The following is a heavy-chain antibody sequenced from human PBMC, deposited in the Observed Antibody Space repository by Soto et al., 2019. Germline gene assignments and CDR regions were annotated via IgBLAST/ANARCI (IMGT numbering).Heavy chain of an antibody. J-gene: IGHJ1*01. CDR3: ARGNRSCSGGSCSEYFQH. CDR1: GGSFSGYY. V-gene: IGHV4-34*01. Sequence: SETLSLTCAAYGGSFSGYYWSWIRQPPGKGLEWIGEINHSGSTNYNPSLKSRVTISVDTSKNQFSLKLSSVTAADTAVYYCARGNRSCSGGSCSEYFQHWGQGTLVTVSS. D-gene: IGHD2-15*01. CDR2: INHSGST.